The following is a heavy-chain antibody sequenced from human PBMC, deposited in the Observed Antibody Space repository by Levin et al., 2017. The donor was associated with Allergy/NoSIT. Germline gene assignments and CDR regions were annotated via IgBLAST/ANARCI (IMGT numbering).Heavy chain of an antibody. CDR3: ARGFTKMKVTIFGVVTKGGMDV. Sequence: SQTLSLTCAVYGGSFSGYYWSWIRQPPGKGLEWIGEINHSGSTNYNPSLKSRVTISVDTSKNQFSLKLSSVTAADTAVYYCARGFTKMKVTIFGVVTKGGMDVWGQGTTVTVSS. J-gene: IGHJ6*02. CDR1: GGSFSGYY. V-gene: IGHV4-34*01. D-gene: IGHD3-3*01. CDR2: INHSGST.